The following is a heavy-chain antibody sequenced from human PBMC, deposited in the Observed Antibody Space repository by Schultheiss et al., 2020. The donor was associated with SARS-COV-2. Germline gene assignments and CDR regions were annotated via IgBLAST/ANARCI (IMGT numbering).Heavy chain of an antibody. V-gene: IGHV3-64*02. J-gene: IGHJ2*01. Sequence: GGSLRLSCAASGFTFSSYAMHWVRQAPGKGLEYVSAISSNGGSTYYADSVKGRFTISRDNSKNTLYLQMGSLRAEDMAVYCCARSYGDYDTWYFDLWGRGTLVTVSS. D-gene: IGHD4-17*01. CDR3: ARSYGDYDTWYFDL. CDR1: GFTFSSYA. CDR2: ISSNGGST.